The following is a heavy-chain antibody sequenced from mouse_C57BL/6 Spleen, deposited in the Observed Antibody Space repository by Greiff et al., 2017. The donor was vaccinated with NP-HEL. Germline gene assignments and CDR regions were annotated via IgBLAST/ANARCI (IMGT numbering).Heavy chain of an antibody. CDR2: IYPGNSDT. Sequence: VQLQQSGTVLARPGASVKMSCKTSGYTFTSYWMHWVKQRPGQGLEWIGAIYPGNSDTSYNQKFKGKAKLTAVTSASTAYMELSSLTNEDSAVYYCTRGDYGRYAMDYWGQGTSVTVSS. J-gene: IGHJ4*01. CDR3: TRGDYGRYAMDY. V-gene: IGHV1-5*01. CDR1: GYTFTSYW. D-gene: IGHD2-4*01.